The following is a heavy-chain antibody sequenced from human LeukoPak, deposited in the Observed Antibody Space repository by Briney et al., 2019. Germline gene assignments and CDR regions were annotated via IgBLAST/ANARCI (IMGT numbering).Heavy chain of an antibody. J-gene: IGHJ4*02. CDR3: ARDRAWNYFDY. D-gene: IGHD3-3*01. Sequence: GRSLRLSCAASGFTFSSYGMHWVRQAPGKGLEWVAIISNDGSRKYYAHSVEGRFTISRDNSKNTLYLQMDSLRAEDTAVYYCARDRAWNYFDYWGQGTLVTVSS. CDR1: GFTFSSYG. V-gene: IGHV3-30*03. CDR2: ISNDGSRK.